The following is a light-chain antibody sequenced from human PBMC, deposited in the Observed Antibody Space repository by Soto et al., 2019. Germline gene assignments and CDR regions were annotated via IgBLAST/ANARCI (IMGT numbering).Light chain of an antibody. CDR3: HQYGSSPMYT. CDR2: GPS. CDR1: QSVSSSY. J-gene: IGKJ2*01. V-gene: IGKV3-20*01. Sequence: EIVLPQSPDTLPLSPGERATLSCRASQSVSSSYLAWYQQKPGQAPRLLIYGPSSRATGIPDRFSVSGSGTDFTLNISRLEPEDFAVYYGHQYGSSPMYTFGQGTKLEIK.